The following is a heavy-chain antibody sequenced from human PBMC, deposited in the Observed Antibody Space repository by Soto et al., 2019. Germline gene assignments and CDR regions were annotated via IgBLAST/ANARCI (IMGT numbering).Heavy chain of an antibody. CDR2: INHSGST. CDR3: ARGNPIWGSYRQKYYFDY. Sequence: SETLSLTCAVYGGSFSGYYWSWIRQPPGKGLEWIGEINHSGSTNYNPSLKSRVTISVDTSKNQFSLKLSSVTAADTAVYYCARGNPIWGSYRQKYYFDYWGQGTLVTVSS. J-gene: IGHJ4*02. CDR1: GGSFSGYY. V-gene: IGHV4-34*01. D-gene: IGHD3-16*02.